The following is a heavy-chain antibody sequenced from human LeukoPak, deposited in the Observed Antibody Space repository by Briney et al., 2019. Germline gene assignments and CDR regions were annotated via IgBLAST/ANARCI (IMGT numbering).Heavy chain of an antibody. Sequence: ASVKVSCKASGYTFTGYYMHWVRQAPGQGLEWMGRINPNSGGTNYAQKFQGWVTMTRDTSISTAYMELSRLRSDDTAVYYCASGQVVVPAAKATASPGPYWGQGTLVTVSS. CDR1: GYTFTGYY. CDR2: INPNSGGT. CDR3: ASGQVVVPAAKATASPGPY. D-gene: IGHD2-2*01. V-gene: IGHV1-2*04. J-gene: IGHJ4*02.